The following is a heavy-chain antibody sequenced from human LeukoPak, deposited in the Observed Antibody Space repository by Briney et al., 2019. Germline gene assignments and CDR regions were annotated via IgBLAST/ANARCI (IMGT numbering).Heavy chain of an antibody. V-gene: IGHV3-72*01. J-gene: IGHJ4*02. CDR1: VFTFSDHL. Sequence: GGSLRLSCAASVFTFSDHLMDWVRQAPGKGLEWVGRIKNKANSYTTEYVASVKRRYTVSREDSKNALYLQMNSLKTEDTAVYYCTREGRYCSSTSCYVCLDFWGPGNLLTVSS. CDR2: IKNKANSYTT. CDR3: TREGRYCSSTSCYVCLDF. D-gene: IGHD2-2*01.